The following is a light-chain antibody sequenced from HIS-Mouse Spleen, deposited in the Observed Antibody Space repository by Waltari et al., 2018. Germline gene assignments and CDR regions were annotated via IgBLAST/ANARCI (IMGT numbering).Light chain of an antibody. V-gene: IGLV2-14*01. CDR1: SSDVGGYNY. CDR3: SSYTSSSTLWV. CDR2: EVS. Sequence: QSALTQPASVSGSPGQSITISCTGTSSDVGGYNYCSWYQQHPCKAPKLMIYEVSNRPSGVSNRFSGSKSGNTASLTISGLQAEDETDYYCSSYTSSSTLWVFGGGTKLTVL. J-gene: IGLJ3*02.